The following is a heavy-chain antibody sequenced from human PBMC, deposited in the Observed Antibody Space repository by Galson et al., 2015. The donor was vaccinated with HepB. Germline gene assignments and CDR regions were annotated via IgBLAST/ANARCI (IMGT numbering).Heavy chain of an antibody. V-gene: IGHV3-30*18. J-gene: IGHJ3*01. Sequence: SLRLSCAASGFTFFISGMHWVRQAPGKGLEWVAVISNDGSSKYYTDSVKGRFTISRDNSRNTVYLQMNSLRGEDTAVYYCAKDRGCSNTRCLISTGAFDVWGQGTLVTVSS. D-gene: IGHD1-14*01. CDR1: GFTFFISG. CDR3: AKDRGCSNTRCLISTGAFDV. CDR2: ISNDGSSK.